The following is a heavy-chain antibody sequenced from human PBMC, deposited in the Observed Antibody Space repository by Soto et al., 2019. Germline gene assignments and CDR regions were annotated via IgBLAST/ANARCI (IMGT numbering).Heavy chain of an antibody. CDR1: GFIFSSYG. Sequence: QVQLVESGGGVVQPGRSLRVSCVASGFIFSSYGMHWVRQAPGKGLEWVAVISYDGSNEYYADSVKGRFSISRDNSKNTLYLQMTSLRAEDTAVYYCARTIRKIAMPYYYSYMDVWGKGTTVTVSS. V-gene: IGHV3-30*03. D-gene: IGHD6-13*01. CDR2: ISYDGSNE. CDR3: ARTIRKIAMPYYYSYMDV. J-gene: IGHJ6*03.